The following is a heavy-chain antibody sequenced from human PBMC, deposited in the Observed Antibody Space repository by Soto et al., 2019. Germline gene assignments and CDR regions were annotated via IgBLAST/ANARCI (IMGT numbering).Heavy chain of an antibody. CDR1: GFTFSGYG. V-gene: IGHV3-30*18. Sequence: GGSLRLSCAASGFTFSGYGMHWVRQAPGKGLEWVAVISYDGSNKYYADSVKGRFSISRDNSKNTLYMQMSSLRAEDTAVYYCVKNGSSGWPYYYGMDVWGQGTTVTVSS. J-gene: IGHJ6*02. CDR3: VKNGSSGWPYYYGMDV. CDR2: ISYDGSNK. D-gene: IGHD6-19*01.